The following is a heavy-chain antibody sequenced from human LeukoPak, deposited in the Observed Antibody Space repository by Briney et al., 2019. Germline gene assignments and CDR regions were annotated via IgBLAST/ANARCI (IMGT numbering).Heavy chain of an antibody. J-gene: IGHJ3*02. Sequence: ASVKVSCEASGYTFTSYGISWVRQAPGQGLEWMGWISAYNGNTNYAQKLQGRVTMTTDTSTSTASMDLMSLRSDDTAVYYCARDRDSSAKGDASDIWGQGTMVTVSS. D-gene: IGHD3-22*01. V-gene: IGHV1-18*04. CDR3: ARDRDSSAKGDASDI. CDR2: ISAYNGNT. CDR1: GYTFTSYG.